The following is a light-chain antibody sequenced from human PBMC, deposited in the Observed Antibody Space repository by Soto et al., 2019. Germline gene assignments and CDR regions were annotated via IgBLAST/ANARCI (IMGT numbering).Light chain of an antibody. V-gene: IGKV3-15*01. CDR1: ESVSSN. J-gene: IGKJ5*01. CDR3: QQCGSSPIT. Sequence: VVMTHSPATLCVSPGEIATLSCRASESVSSNLAWYQQRPGQAPRLVIYGASTRATGIPARFSGGGSGTDFTLTISSLEPEDFAVYYCQQCGSSPITFGQGTRLEIK. CDR2: GAS.